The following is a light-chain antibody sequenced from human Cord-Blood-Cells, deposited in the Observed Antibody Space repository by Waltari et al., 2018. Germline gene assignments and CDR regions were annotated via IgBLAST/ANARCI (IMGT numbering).Light chain of an antibody. Sequence: ELVMTQSPATMSVSPGESATLSCRASPSASSNVAWYQQKPGQAPRPLIYGASTTATAIPARFSGSGSGTEVPLTISRPQSEDFALYYCQQYKNWPPWQFGQATKVEIK. CDR1: PSASSN. CDR3: QQYKNWPPWQ. CDR2: GAS. V-gene: IGKV3-15*01. J-gene: IGKJ1*01.